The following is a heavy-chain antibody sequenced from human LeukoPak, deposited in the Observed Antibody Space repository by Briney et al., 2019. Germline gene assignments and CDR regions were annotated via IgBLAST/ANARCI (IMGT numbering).Heavy chain of an antibody. CDR2: ISSSSSYI. V-gene: IGHV3-21*01. D-gene: IGHD4-23*01. CDR3: ARVHGGNAGDWYFDL. J-gene: IGHJ2*01. Sequence: PGGSLRLSCAASGFTFSSYSMNWVRQAPGKGLEWVSSISSSSSYIYYADSVKGRFTISGDNAKNSLYLQMNSLRAEDTAVYYCARVHGGNAGDWYFDLWGRGTLVTVSS. CDR1: GFTFSSYS.